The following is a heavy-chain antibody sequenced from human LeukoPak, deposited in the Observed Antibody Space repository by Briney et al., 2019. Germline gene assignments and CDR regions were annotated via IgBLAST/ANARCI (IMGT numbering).Heavy chain of an antibody. CDR3: AKRRDYYYYGMDV. V-gene: IGHV5-51*01. J-gene: IGHJ6*02. CDR2: IYPGDSDT. CDR1: GYRFTNYW. Sequence: GESLQISCKGSGYRFTNYWIGWVRQMPGKGLEWMGIIYPGDSDTRYSPSFRGQVTISADKSISTTYLQWSSLKTSDTAIYYCAKRRDYYYYGMDVWGQGTTVTVSS.